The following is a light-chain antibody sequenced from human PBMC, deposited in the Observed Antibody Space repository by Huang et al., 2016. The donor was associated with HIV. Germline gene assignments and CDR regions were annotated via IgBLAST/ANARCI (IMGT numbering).Light chain of an antibody. V-gene: IGKV3-15*01. CDR3: QQYDSRPRT. Sequence: EVVMTQSPPTLYASPGERVTLSCRASQSVGSHLAWLQQRPGRAPRALIYGASNRAPAVPGRFIGGGSGTQFTLTINSLQSEDFAIYYCQQYDSRPRTFGQGTRIEIK. J-gene: IGKJ1*01. CDR2: GAS. CDR1: QSVGSH.